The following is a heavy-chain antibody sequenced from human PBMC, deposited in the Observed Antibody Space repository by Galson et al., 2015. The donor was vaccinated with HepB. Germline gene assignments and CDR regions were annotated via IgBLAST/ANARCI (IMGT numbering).Heavy chain of an antibody. CDR3: ASGGYRVARPGDY. D-gene: IGHD5-18*01. Sequence: SLRLSCASSGLTFSSYWMTWVRQAPGKGLEWVANIKYDGSEKYYVDSVKGRFTISRDNAKNSLYLQMDSLRGEDTAIYYCASGGYRVARPGDYWGQGTLVTVSS. CDR2: IKYDGSEK. CDR1: GLTFSSYW. J-gene: IGHJ4*02. V-gene: IGHV3-7*01.